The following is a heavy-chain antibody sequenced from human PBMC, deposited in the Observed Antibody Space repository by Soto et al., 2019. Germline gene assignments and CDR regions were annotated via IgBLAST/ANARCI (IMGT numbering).Heavy chain of an antibody. CDR3: ARHLITILGVADNWFDP. CDR1: GGSISSSSYY. CDR2: IYYSGST. D-gene: IGHD3-3*01. V-gene: IGHV4-39*01. J-gene: IGHJ5*02. Sequence: SETLSLTCTVSGGSISSSSYYWGWIRQPPGKGLEWIGSIYYSGSTYYNPSLKSRVTISVDTSKNQFSLKLSSVTAADTAVYFFARHLITILGVADNWFDPWGQGTLVTVSS.